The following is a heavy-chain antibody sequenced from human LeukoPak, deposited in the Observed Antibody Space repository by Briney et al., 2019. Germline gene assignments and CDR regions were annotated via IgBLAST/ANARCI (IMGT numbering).Heavy chain of an antibody. D-gene: IGHD4-17*01. V-gene: IGHV3-20*04. CDR3: ARGDYHSKFDY. CDR2: INWNGGST. Sequence: PGGSLRLSCAASGFTFDDYGMSWVRQAPGKGLEWVSGINWNGGSTGYADSVKGRFTISRDNSKNTLYLQMNSLRAEDTAVYYCARGDYHSKFDYWGQGTLVTVSS. J-gene: IGHJ4*02. CDR1: GFTFDDYG.